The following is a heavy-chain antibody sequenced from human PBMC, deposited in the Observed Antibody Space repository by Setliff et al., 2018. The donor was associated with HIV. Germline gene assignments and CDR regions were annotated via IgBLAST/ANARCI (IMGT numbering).Heavy chain of an antibody. Sequence: SETLSLTCSVSGGSISNHYWSWIRQPPGKGLEWIGYIYYTGSTNYNPSLRGRLAISLDTSKNQFSLNLKSVTAADAAVYYCARGFCSGGFCHPNFYHYMDVWGKGTTVTVS. CDR2: IYYTGST. D-gene: IGHD2-15*01. CDR1: GGSISNHY. V-gene: IGHV4-59*11. J-gene: IGHJ6*03. CDR3: ARGFCSGGFCHPNFYHYMDV.